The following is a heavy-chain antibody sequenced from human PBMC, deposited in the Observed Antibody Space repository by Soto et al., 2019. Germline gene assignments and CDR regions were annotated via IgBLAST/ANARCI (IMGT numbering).Heavy chain of an antibody. CDR2: IIPIFGTA. CDR1: GGTFSSYA. Sequence: QVQLVQSGAEVKKPGSSVKVSCKASGGTFSSYAISWVRQAPGQGLEWMGGIIPIFGTANYAQKFQGRVTITADESTSTAYMELSSLRSEDTAVYYCASTLSKDVLVPAATPFDYWGQGTLVTVSS. J-gene: IGHJ4*02. D-gene: IGHD2-2*01. CDR3: ASTLSKDVLVPAATPFDY. V-gene: IGHV1-69*12.